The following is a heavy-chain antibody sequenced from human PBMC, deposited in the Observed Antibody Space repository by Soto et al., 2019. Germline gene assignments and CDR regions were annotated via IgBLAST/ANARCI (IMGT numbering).Heavy chain of an antibody. V-gene: IGHV3-48*03. D-gene: IGHD2-8*01. J-gene: IGHJ6*02. Sequence: LRLSCVASGFTYSYYWMSWVRQAPGKGLEWVSYISSSGSTIYYADSVKGRFTISRDNAKNSLYLQMNSLRAEDTAVYYCARDLIRTGMDVWGQGTTVTVSS. CDR2: ISSSGSTI. CDR3: ARDLIRTGMDV. CDR1: GFTYSYYW.